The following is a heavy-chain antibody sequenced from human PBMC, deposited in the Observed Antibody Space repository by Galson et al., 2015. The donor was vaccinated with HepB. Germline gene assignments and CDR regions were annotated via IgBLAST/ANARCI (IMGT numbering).Heavy chain of an antibody. CDR1: VSSNSAA. D-gene: IGHD3-10*01. V-gene: IGHV6-1*01. CDR3: ARGSGRYAMDV. Sequence: VSSNSAAWNWIRHSPSRGLEWLGRTYYRSKWYNDYAVSVRSRITINPDTSKNQFSLQLRSVTPDDTAVYYCARGSGRYAMDVWGQGTTVTVSS. CDR2: TYYRSKWYN. J-gene: IGHJ6*02.